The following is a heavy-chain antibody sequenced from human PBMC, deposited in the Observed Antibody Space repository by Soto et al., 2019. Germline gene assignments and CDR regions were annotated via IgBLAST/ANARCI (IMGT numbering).Heavy chain of an antibody. V-gene: IGHV4-59*08. Sequence: SETLSLTCIVSGGSISSYYWSWIRQPPGKGLEWIGYIYYSGSTNYNPSLKSRVTTSVDTSKNQFSLKLSSVTAADTAVYYCARGPRGPYHYGSVSYYRVMCRLCGMDVWGQGTTGTVSS. CDR2: IYYSGST. D-gene: IGHD3-10*01. CDR3: ARGPRGPYHYGSVSYYRVMCRLCGMDV. J-gene: IGHJ6*02. CDR1: GGSISSYY.